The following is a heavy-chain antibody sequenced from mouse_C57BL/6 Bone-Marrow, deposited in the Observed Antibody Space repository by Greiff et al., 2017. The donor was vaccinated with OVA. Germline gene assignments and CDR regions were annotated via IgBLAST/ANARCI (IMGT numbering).Heavy chain of an antibody. V-gene: IGHV1-7*01. CDR2: INPSSGYT. D-gene: IGHD2-12*01. J-gene: IGHJ1*03. Sequence: QVQLQQSGAELAKPGASVKLSCKASGYTFTSYWMHWVKQRPGQGLEWIGYINPSSGYTKYNQKFKDKATLTAAKSSSTAYMQLSSLTYEDSAIYYCARDSYYVSWYFDVWGTGTTVTVSS. CDR3: ARDSYYVSWYFDV. CDR1: GYTFTSYW.